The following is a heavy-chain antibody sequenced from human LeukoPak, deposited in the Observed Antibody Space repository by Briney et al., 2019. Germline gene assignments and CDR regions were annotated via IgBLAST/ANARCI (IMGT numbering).Heavy chain of an antibody. D-gene: IGHD6-13*01. J-gene: IGHJ4*02. V-gene: IGHV3-23*01. CDR1: GFTFSSYA. Sequence: GGYLRLYCAASGFTFSSYAMSWVRQAPGKGLEWVSAISGGGGSTHYAVAVRGRFTISRDNSKNTLYLQMNSLRAQDTAVYYCAKSHLQIAAANFDYWGQGTLVAVSS. CDR2: ISGGGGST. CDR3: AKSHLQIAAANFDY.